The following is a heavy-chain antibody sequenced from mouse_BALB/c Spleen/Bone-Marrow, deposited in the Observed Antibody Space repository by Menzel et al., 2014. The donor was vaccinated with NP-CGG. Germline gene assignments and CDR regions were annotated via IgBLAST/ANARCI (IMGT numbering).Heavy chain of an antibody. CDR1: GFTFSSFG. CDR3: ARLDVGGY. CDR2: ISDGSSTI. J-gene: IGHJ2*01. V-gene: IGHV5-17*02. Sequence: EVHLVESGGVLVQPGGSRKLSCAASGFTFSSFGMHWVRQAPEKGLEWVAYISDGSSTIYYADTVKGRFTIFRDNPKNTLFLQMTSLRSEDTAMYYCARLDVGGYWGQGTTLTVSP.